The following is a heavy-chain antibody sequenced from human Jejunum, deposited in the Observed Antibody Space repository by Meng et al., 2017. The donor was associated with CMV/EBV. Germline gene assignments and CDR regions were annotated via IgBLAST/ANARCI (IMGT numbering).Heavy chain of an antibody. V-gene: IGHV1-69*04. J-gene: IGHJ4*02. CDR2: IIPFLDVS. D-gene: IGHD2/OR15-2a*01. Sequence: SCDASGDTFRTYTISWVRQAPGQGLEWMGNIIPFLDVSKYAQNFKGRVTFTADKSTNTIYMELSSLRSEDTAVYYCAREANFSFDVWGQGTLVTVSS. CDR1: GDTFRTYT. CDR3: AREANFSFDV.